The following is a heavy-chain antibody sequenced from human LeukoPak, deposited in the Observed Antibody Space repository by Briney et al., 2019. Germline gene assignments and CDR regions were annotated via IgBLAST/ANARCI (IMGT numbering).Heavy chain of an antibody. J-gene: IGHJ4*02. D-gene: IGHD3-22*01. CDR2: ISGSGGNT. CDR3: AKGANYYDTSGYYHY. V-gene: IGHV3-23*01. Sequence: GGSLRLSCAASGFSFSSYAMSWVRQAPGNGLEWVSGISGSGGNTYYADSEKGRFTISRDNTKNTLYLQMNNLRAEDTAVYYCAKGANYYDTSGYYHYWGQGTLVTVSS. CDR1: GFSFSSYA.